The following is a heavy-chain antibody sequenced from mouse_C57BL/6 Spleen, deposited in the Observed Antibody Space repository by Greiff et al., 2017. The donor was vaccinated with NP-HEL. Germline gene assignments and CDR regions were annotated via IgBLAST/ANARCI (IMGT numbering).Heavy chain of an antibody. V-gene: IGHV1-53*01. CDR1: GYTFTSYW. Sequence: QVQLQQPGTELVKPGASVKLSCKASGYTFTSYWMHWVKQRPGQGLEWIGNINPSNGGTNYYEKFKSKATLTVDKSSSTAYMQLSSLTSEDSAVYYCARRGYDYDGRAGYAMDYWGQGTSVTVSS. D-gene: IGHD2-4*01. J-gene: IGHJ4*01. CDR3: ARRGYDYDGRAGYAMDY. CDR2: INPSNGGT.